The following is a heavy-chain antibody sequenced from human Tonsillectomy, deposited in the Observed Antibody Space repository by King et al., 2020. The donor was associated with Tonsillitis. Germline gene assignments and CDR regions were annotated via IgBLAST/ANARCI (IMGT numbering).Heavy chain of an antibody. J-gene: IGHJ6*02. Sequence: VQLVESGGGLVQPGRSLRLSCAASGFTFDDYAMHWVRQAPGKGLEGVSGISWNSGSIGYGDSVKGRFTISRDNAKNSLYLQMNSLRAEDTDLNYCAKDIAGGGYYYGMDVWGQGTTVTVSS. CDR2: ISWNSGSI. CDR3: AKDIAGGGYYYGMDV. V-gene: IGHV3-9*01. D-gene: IGHD3-16*01. CDR1: GFTFDDYA.